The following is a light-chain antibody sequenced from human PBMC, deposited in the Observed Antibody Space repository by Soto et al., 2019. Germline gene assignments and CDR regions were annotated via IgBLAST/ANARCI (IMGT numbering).Light chain of an antibody. Sequence: EIVLTQSPGTLSLSPGERATLSCRASQTVSNNYLAWYQQKPGQAPRLLIYGASSRATGIPDRFSGSGSGTDFTLTISRLEPEDVAVYSCQQYNKSFMYSFGQGTNLDIK. J-gene: IGKJ2*01. CDR3: QQYNKSFMYS. CDR2: GAS. CDR1: QTVSNNY. V-gene: IGKV3-20*01.